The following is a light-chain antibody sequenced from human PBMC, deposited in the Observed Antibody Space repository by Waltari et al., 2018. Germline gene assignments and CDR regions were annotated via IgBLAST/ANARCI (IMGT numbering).Light chain of an antibody. CDR1: SSDVGSYNL. Sequence: QSALTQPASVSGSPGQSITISCPGPSSDVGSYNLVSWYQKHPGKAPKLMIYEVSKRPSGVSNRFSGSKSCNTASLTISGLQAEDEADYYCCSYAGSSTFVVVFGGGTKLTVL. CDR3: CSYAGSSTFVVV. CDR2: EVS. V-gene: IGLV2-23*02. J-gene: IGLJ2*01.